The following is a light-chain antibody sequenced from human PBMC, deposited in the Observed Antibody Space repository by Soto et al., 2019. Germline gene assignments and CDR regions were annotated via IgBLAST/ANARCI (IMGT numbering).Light chain of an antibody. CDR3: QNYNGAPWT. CDR2: AAS. J-gene: IGKJ1*01. V-gene: IGKV1-27*01. CDR1: QGISNY. Sequence: DIQMTQSPSSLSASVGDRVTITCRASQGISNYLVWYQQKPGKVPKLLIYAASTLQSGVPSRFSGSGSGTDFTLDISSLQPEDVATYYCQNYNGAPWTFGQGTRVEIK.